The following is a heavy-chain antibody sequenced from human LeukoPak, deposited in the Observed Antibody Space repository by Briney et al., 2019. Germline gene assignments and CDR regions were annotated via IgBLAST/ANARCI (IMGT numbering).Heavy chain of an antibody. D-gene: IGHD3-10*01. CDR1: GFTFSSYS. CDR3: ARPPALWFGEFDAFDI. CDR2: ISSSSSTI. Sequence: GGSLRLSCAASGFTFSSYSMKSVRQAPGKGLDWVSYISSSSSTIYYADSVKGRFTISRDNAKNSLYLQMNSLRAEDTAVYYCARPPALWFGEFDAFDIWGQRTMVTVSS. V-gene: IGHV3-48*01. J-gene: IGHJ3*02.